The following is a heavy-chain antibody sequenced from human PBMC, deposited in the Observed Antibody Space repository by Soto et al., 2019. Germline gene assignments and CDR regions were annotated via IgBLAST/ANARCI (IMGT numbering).Heavy chain of an antibody. V-gene: IGHV4-59*08. CDR3: AGAAPFWFDP. CDR2: IYYSGST. CDR1: GGSISSYY. Sequence: PSETLSLTCTVSGGSISSYYLSWIRQPPGKGLEWIGYIYYSGSTNYNPSLKSRVTISVDTSKNQFSLKLSSVTAADTAVYYCAGAAPFWFDPWGRGTLVTVSS. J-gene: IGHJ5*02.